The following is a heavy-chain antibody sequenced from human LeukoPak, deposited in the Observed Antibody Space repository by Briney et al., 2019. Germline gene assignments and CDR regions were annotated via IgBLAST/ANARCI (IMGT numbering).Heavy chain of an antibody. CDR1: GGSISGRY. CDR3: AREGYGYNYYFDY. Sequence: SETLSLTCSVSGGSISGRYWSWIRQPPGRGLEWIGYIYYSGSTNSNPSLKSRVTMSVDTSKNQFSLKLSSVTAADTAVYYCAREGYGYNYYFDYWGQGTLVTVSS. D-gene: IGHD5-24*01. V-gene: IGHV4-59*11. CDR2: IYYSGST. J-gene: IGHJ4*02.